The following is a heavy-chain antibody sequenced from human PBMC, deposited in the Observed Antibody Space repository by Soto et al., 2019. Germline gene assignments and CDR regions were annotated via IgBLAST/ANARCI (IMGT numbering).Heavy chain of an antibody. CDR1: VFSISGSG. Sequence: GGSLRLSCAASVFSISGSGIHWVRQASGKGLEWVSFISSDSRTIYYADSVEGRFTVSRDNARNSVSLQMDSLRDEDAAVYYCARIKLVEWFFINVDVYDMDVWGQGTPVTVSS. CDR3: ARIKLVEWFFINVDVYDMDV. J-gene: IGHJ6*02. V-gene: IGHV3-48*02. CDR2: ISSDSRTI. D-gene: IGHD3-3*01.